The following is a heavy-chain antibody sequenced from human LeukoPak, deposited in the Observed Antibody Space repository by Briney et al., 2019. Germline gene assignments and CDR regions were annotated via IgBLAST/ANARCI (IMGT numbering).Heavy chain of an antibody. D-gene: IGHD6-25*01. Sequence: SETLSLTCAVYGGSFSGYHWSWIRQPPGKGLEWTGEINHRGSTNYNPSLKSRVTMSVDTSKNQFSLKLSSVTAADTAVYYCTRRTRIAAGVYNIDFWGQGTLVTVSS. CDR1: GGSFSGYH. J-gene: IGHJ4*02. CDR3: TRRTRIAAGVYNIDF. CDR2: INHRGST. V-gene: IGHV4-34*01.